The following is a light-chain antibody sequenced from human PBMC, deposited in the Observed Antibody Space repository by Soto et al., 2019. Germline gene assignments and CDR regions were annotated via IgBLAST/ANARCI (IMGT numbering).Light chain of an antibody. V-gene: IGKV3-15*01. Sequence: EIVMTQSPATLSVSPGERATLSYRASQTVASNLAWYQQKPGQAPRLLIHGASTRATGVPARFSGSGSGTEFTLTISSLQSEDFAVYYCQQYHNWPPQYTFGQGTKLRIK. J-gene: IGKJ2*01. CDR1: QTVASN. CDR3: QQYHNWPPQYT. CDR2: GAS.